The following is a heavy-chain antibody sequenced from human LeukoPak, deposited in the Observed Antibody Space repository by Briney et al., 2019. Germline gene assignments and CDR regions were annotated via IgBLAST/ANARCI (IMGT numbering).Heavy chain of an antibody. CDR2: IYYSGST. CDR1: GGSISSYY. V-gene: IGHV4-59*12. Sequence: SETLSLTCTVSGGSISSYYWSWVRQPPGKGLEWIGYIYYSGSTNYNPSLKSRVIMSVDMSTNQFSLKLSSVTAADTAVYYCARAGDSSGYEYYFDYWGQGTLVTVSS. D-gene: IGHD3-22*01. J-gene: IGHJ4*02. CDR3: ARAGDSSGYEYYFDY.